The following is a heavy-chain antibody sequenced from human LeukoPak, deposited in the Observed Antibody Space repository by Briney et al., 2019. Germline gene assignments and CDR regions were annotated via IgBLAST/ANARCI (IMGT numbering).Heavy chain of an antibody. CDR1: GVSITSYY. D-gene: IGHD3-10*01. V-gene: IGHV4-59*01. J-gene: IGHJ4*02. Sequence: PSETLSLTCTVSGVSITSYYWSWIRQPPGQGLEWIGYIYYNGSTNYNPSLKSRVTISVDMSKNQFSLKLSSVTAADTAVYYCARAAGSGSYYSGFDSWGQGTLVTASS. CDR3: ARAAGSGSYYSGFDS. CDR2: IYYNGST.